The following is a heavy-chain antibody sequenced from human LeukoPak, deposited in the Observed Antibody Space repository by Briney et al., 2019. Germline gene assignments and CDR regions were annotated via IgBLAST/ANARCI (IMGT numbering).Heavy chain of an antibody. Sequence: ASVKVSCKASGYTFTGYYMHWVRQAPGQGLEWMGWINPNSGGTNYAQKFQGRVTMTRDTSINTAYMELSRLRSDDTAMYCCARDALYGSGSSGGGLVDYWGQGTLVTVSS. J-gene: IGHJ4*02. CDR2: INPNSGGT. V-gene: IGHV1-2*02. D-gene: IGHD3-10*01. CDR3: ARDALYGSGSSGGGLVDY. CDR1: GYTFTGYY.